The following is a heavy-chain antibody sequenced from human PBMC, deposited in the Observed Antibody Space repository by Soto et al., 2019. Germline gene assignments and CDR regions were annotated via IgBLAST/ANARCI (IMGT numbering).Heavy chain of an antibody. V-gene: IGHV1-69*13. CDR2: IIPIFGTA. J-gene: IGHJ4*02. D-gene: IGHD6-13*01. CDR1: GGTFSSYA. CDR3: ASFIGLAAATDY. Sequence: RASVKVSCKASGGTFSSYAISWVRQAPGQGLEWMGGIIPIFGTANYAQKFQGRVTITADESTSTAYMELSSLRSEDTAVYYCASFIGLAAATDYWGQGTLVTVSS.